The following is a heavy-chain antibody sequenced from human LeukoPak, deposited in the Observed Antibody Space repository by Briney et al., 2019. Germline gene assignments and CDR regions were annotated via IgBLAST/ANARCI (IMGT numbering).Heavy chain of an antibody. CDR3: ARRLLQRYYYDSSGYYNY. D-gene: IGHD3-22*01. J-gene: IGHJ4*02. V-gene: IGHV4-34*01. CDR1: GGSFSGYY. Sequence: SETLSLTCAVYGGSFSGYYWSWIRQPPGKGLEWIGEINHSGSTNYNPSLKSRVTMSLDTSKNQFSLKLSSVTAADTAVYYCARRLLQRYYYDSSGYYNYWGQGTLVTVSS. CDR2: INHSGST.